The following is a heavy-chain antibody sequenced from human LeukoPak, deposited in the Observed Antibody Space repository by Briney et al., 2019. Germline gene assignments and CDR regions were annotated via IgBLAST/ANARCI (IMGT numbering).Heavy chain of an antibody. Sequence: GGSLRLSSAASGLTFSEYYMSWIRPAPGKGLEWVSYISSSGSTIYYADSVKGRFTISRDNAKNPLYLQMNSLRAEDTAVYYCARDFWSGSPDWGQGTLVTVSS. CDR2: ISSSGSTI. CDR1: GLTFSEYY. J-gene: IGHJ4*02. V-gene: IGHV3-11*04. CDR3: ARDFWSGSPD. D-gene: IGHD3-3*01.